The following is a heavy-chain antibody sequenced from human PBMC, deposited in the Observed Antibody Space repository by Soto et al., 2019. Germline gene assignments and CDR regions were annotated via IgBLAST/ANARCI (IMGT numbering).Heavy chain of an antibody. Sequence: QLQLQESGPGLLKPWEPLSLTCPVFGFSISSNTNNWGWIGHPPGKGLDGIGSIYYRGDTYYNPSLKSRVTITADTSKNQFSLKLSSVAAADTAVYYCATGRGGVERQGRAYFDYWGQGALVTVSS. CDR3: ATGRGGVERQGRAYFDY. CDR1: GFSISSNTNN. J-gene: IGHJ4*02. CDR2: IYYRGDT. V-gene: IGHV4-39*01. D-gene: IGHD1-1*01.